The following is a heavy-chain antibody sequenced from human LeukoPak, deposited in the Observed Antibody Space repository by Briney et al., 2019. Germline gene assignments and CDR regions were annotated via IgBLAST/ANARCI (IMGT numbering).Heavy chain of an antibody. CDR2: IYYTGST. D-gene: IGHD3-10*01. Sequence: SETLSLTCSVSGASISGGTYYWGWIRQPPGKGLEWIGSIYYTGSTYDNPSLKSRVTISVDTSKNQFSLKLSSVTAADTAVYYCARDQVDGSGSYYDYWGQGTLVTVSS. V-gene: IGHV4-39*07. CDR3: ARDQVDGSGSYYDY. J-gene: IGHJ4*02. CDR1: GASISGGTYY.